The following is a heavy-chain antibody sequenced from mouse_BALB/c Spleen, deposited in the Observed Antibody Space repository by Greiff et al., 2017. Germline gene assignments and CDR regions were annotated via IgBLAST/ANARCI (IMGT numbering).Heavy chain of an antibody. CDR1: GFPFRDYY. CDR2: ISDGGSYT. CDR3: ARDEDSPDGYYRWFAY. V-gene: IGHV5-4*02. D-gene: IGHD2-3*01. J-gene: IGHJ3*01. Sequence: EVKLVESGGGLVKPGGSLKLSCAASGFPFRDYYMYWVRQTPEKRLEWVATISDGGSYTYYPDSVKGRFTISRDNAKNNLYLQMSSLKSEDTAMYYCARDEDSPDGYYRWFAYWGQGTLVTVSA.